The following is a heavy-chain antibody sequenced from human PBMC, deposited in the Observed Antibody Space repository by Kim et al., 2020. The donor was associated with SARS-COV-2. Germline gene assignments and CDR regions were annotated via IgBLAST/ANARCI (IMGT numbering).Heavy chain of an antibody. CDR3: ARTYSSRLFDY. D-gene: IGHD6-13*01. CDR1: GGSISSGNW. CDR2: IYHSGST. J-gene: IGHJ4*02. V-gene: IGHV4-4*02. Sequence: SETLSLTCAVSGGSISSGNWWSWVRQPPGNGLEWIGEIYHSGSTNYNPSLKSRVTISVDKSKNQFSLKLTSVTTADTAVYYCARTYSSRLFDYWGQGTLVTVSS.